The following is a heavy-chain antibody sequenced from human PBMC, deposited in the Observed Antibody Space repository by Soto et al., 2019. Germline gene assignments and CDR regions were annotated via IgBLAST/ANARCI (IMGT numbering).Heavy chain of an antibody. J-gene: IGHJ4*02. CDR2: INKDGSQK. CDR1: GFTLSNYW. D-gene: IGHD7-27*01. Sequence: GSLRLSCAASGFTLSNYWMTWVRQAPGKGLEWVANINKDGSQKNYVDSVKGRFTIARDNGQNSLSLQINSLRVEDTAVYYCVRELGLAYWGQGALVTVSS. V-gene: IGHV3-7*03. CDR3: VRELGLAY.